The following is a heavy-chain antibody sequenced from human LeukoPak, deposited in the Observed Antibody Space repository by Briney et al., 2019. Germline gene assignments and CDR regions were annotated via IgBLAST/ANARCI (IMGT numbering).Heavy chain of an antibody. D-gene: IGHD3-3*01. CDR1: GGSISSSTYY. Sequence: SETLSLTCTVSGGSISSSTYYWGWIRQPPGKGLEWIGSIYYSGSTYYNPSLKSRVTISVDTSKNQFSLKLSSVTAADAAVYYCARGTFWSGYYYRFDPWGQGTLVTVSS. CDR2: IYYSGST. V-gene: IGHV4-39*01. J-gene: IGHJ5*02. CDR3: ARGTFWSGYYYRFDP.